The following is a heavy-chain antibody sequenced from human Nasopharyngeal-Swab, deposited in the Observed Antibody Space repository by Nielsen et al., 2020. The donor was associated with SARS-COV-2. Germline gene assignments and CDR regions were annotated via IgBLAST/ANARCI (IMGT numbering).Heavy chain of an antibody. CDR1: GSSFTSYW. D-gene: IGHD1-26*01. Sequence: GASLKISCKGSGSSFTSYWIGWVRQMPGKGLEWMGIIYPGDSDTRYSPSFQGQVTISADKSISTAYLQWSSLKASDTAMYYCARTVYSGSYDQNDAFDIWGQGTMVTVSS. V-gene: IGHV5-51*01. CDR2: IYPGDSDT. CDR3: ARTVYSGSYDQNDAFDI. J-gene: IGHJ3*02.